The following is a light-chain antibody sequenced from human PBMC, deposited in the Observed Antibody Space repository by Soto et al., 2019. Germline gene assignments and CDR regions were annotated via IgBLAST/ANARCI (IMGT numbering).Light chain of an antibody. CDR1: SSNIGANYD. Sequence: QSVLSXPPSVSGAPGQRITISCTGSSSNIGANYDVHWYRQVPGTAPKLLMSGDNNRPSGVADRFSGSKSGTSASLAITRLQAEDEADYYCQSYDSSLNRVFGTGTKVTVL. J-gene: IGLJ1*01. CDR2: GDN. CDR3: QSYDSSLNRV. V-gene: IGLV1-40*01.